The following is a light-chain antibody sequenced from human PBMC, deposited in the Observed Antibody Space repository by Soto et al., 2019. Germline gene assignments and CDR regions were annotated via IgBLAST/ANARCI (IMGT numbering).Light chain of an antibody. V-gene: IGKV3-20*01. CDR1: QSVSSSY. J-gene: IGKJ4*01. Sequence: EIALSQSPVTLSLSQGESATLSCRASQSVSSSYLAWYQQKPGQAPRLLIYDASSRATGIPDRFSGGGSGTDFTLTISRLEPEDFAVYYCQQFSSYPLTFGGGTKVDI. CDR2: DAS. CDR3: QQFSSYPLT.